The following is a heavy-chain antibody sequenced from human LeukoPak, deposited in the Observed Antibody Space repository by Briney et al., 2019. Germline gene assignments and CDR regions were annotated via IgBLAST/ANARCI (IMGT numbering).Heavy chain of an antibody. CDR1: GFSFSSYS. V-gene: IGHV3-30-3*01. CDR3: VRESCSGGSCTYDPFDI. Sequence: GGSLRLSCVASGFSFSSYSIHWVRRVPGKGLEWVAVMSVNGVNKYYADSVRGRFTVSRDISKNTQFLQMNSLRFEDTAVYFCVRESCSGGSCTYDPFDIWGHGTMVTVST. J-gene: IGHJ3*02. CDR2: MSVNGVNK. D-gene: IGHD2-15*01.